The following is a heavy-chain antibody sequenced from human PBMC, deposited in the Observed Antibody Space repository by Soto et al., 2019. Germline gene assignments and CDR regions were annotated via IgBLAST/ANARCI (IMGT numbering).Heavy chain of an antibody. J-gene: IGHJ6*02. Sequence: GGSLRLSCAASGFTFDDYTMHWVRQAPGKGLEWVSLISWDGGSTYYADSVKGRFTISRDNSKNSLYLQMNSLGTEDTALYYCAKEGYDFWSGRNRNYYYYGMDVWGQGTTVTVSS. CDR1: GFTFDDYT. CDR2: ISWDGGST. D-gene: IGHD3-3*01. CDR3: AKEGYDFWSGRNRNYYYYGMDV. V-gene: IGHV3-43*01.